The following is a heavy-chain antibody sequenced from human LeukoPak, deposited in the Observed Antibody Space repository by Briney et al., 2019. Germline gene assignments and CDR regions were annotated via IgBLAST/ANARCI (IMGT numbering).Heavy chain of an antibody. CDR1: GFTFSNYW. J-gene: IGHJ4*02. CDR2: INSDGSST. V-gene: IGHV3-74*01. CDR3: ARGRRSYYFDY. Sequence: GGSLRLSCAASGFTFSNYWMHWVRQAPGKGLVWVARINSDGSSTSYADSVKGRFTISRDNAKNTLYLQMNSLRAEDTAVYYCARGRRSYYFDYWGQATLVTVSS.